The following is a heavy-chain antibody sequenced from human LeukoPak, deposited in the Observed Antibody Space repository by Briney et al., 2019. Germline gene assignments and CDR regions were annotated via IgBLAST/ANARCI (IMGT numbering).Heavy chain of an antibody. CDR1: GYTFTSYG. CDR3: ARDRDYVTVYDY. D-gene: IGHD4-17*01. Sequence: ASVKVSCKASGYTFTSYGISWVRQAPGQGLEWMGWISAYNGNTNYAQKSQGRVTITRNTSISTAYMELSSLRSEDTAVYYCARDRDYVTVYDYWGQGTLVTVSS. CDR2: ISAYNGNT. V-gene: IGHV1-18*01. J-gene: IGHJ4*02.